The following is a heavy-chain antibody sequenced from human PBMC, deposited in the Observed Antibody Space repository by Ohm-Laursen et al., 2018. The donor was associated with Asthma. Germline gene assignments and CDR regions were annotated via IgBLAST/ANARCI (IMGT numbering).Heavy chain of an antibody. V-gene: IGHV3-23*01. CDR3: AREPSNYDFWSGYTDY. Sequence: GSLRLSCSASGFSISSCAMSWVRQAPGRGLEWVSGITSSSDSKTYYADSVMGRFSISRDNSKNTVYLQMNSLRAEDTAVYYCAREPSNYDFWSGYTDYWGQGTLVTVSS. D-gene: IGHD3-3*01. CDR2: ITSSSDSKT. CDR1: GFSISSCA. J-gene: IGHJ4*02.